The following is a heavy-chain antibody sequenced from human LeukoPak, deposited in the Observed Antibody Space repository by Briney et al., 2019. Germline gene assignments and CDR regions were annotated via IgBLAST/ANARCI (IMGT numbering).Heavy chain of an antibody. J-gene: IGHJ4*02. Sequence: GGSLRLSCAASGFTFDDYAMHWVRQAPGKGLEWVSGISWNSGSIGYADSVKGRFTISRDNAKNSLYLQMNSLRAEDAALYHCARVGNPRWFGKYFDYWGQGTLVTVSS. CDR2: ISWNSGSI. D-gene: IGHD4-23*01. CDR3: ARVGNPRWFGKYFDY. V-gene: IGHV3-9*01. CDR1: GFTFDDYA.